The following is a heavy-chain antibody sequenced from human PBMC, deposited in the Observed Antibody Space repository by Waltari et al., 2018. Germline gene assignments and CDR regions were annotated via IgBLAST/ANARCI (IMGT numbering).Heavy chain of an antibody. CDR2: IYHSGST. Sequence: QVQLQESGPGLVKPSETLSLTCTVSGYSISSGYYWGWIRQPPGKGLEWIGSIYHSGSTYYNPPLKSRVTISVDTSKNQFSLKLSSVTAADTAVYYCAREYFYDSSGIHDYWGQGTLVTVSS. D-gene: IGHD3-22*01. J-gene: IGHJ4*02. CDR3: AREYFYDSSGIHDY. CDR1: GYSISSGYY. V-gene: IGHV4-38-2*02.